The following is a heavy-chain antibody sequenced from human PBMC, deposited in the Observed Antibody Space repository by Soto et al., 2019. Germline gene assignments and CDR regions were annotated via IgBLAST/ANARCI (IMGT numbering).Heavy chain of an antibody. V-gene: IGHV4-59*01. J-gene: IGHJ4*02. CDR3: ARERQWLALDY. CDR1: GGSISSYY. D-gene: IGHD6-19*01. Sequence: QVQLQESGPGLVKPSETLSLTCTVSGGSISSYYWSWIRQPPGKGLEWIGYIYYSGSTNYNPALRRRVPISVDTSRNQFSLKLSSVTAADTAVCYCARERQWLALDYWGQGTLVTVSS. CDR2: IYYSGST.